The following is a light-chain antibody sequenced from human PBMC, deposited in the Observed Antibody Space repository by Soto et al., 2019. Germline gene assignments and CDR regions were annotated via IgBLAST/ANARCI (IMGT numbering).Light chain of an antibody. J-gene: IGKJ1*01. Sequence: VLTQSPGTLSLSPGERPTLSCRASQSISSGSLAWYQQKPGQAPRLLIYGASSRATGIPDRFSGSGSGTDFTLTISGLEPEDFAVYYCQQYGNPRGTFGQGTKV. CDR1: QSISSGS. V-gene: IGKV3-20*01. CDR3: QQYGNPRGT. CDR2: GAS.